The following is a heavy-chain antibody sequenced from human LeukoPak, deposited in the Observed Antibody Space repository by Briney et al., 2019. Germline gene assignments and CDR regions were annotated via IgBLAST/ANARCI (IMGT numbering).Heavy chain of an antibody. Sequence: SVKVSFKASGGTFISYAISWVRQAPGQGREWMGGIIPIFGTANYAQKFQGRVTITADESTSTAYMELSRLRSDDTAVYYCARGGRYSSSWYSHYYYGMDVWGKGTTVTVSS. CDR3: ARGGRYSSSWYSHYYYGMDV. CDR2: IIPIFGTA. D-gene: IGHD6-13*01. V-gene: IGHV1-69*01. CDR1: GGTFISYA. J-gene: IGHJ6*04.